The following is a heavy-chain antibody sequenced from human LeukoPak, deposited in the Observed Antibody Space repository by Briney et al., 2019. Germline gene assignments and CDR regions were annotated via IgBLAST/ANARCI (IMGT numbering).Heavy chain of an antibody. Sequence: ASETLSLTCIVSGGSTSTYYWSWIRQPPGKGLEWIGYIYYSGSTNYNPSLKSRVTTSVDTSKNQFSLKLSSVTAADTAVYYCARSPPLYGDYAQYYFDYWGQGTLVTVSS. CDR2: IYYSGST. V-gene: IGHV4-59*08. CDR1: GGSTSTYY. J-gene: IGHJ4*02. D-gene: IGHD4-17*01. CDR3: ARSPPLYGDYAQYYFDY.